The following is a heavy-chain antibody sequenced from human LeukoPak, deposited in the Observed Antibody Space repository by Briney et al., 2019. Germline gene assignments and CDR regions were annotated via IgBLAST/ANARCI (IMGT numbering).Heavy chain of an antibody. CDR1: GFTSSRYG. CDR2: ISYDGSNK. V-gene: IGHV3-30*18. CDR3: AKDYLPQPPSGGGYFDY. Sequence: SGGSLRLSCAASGFTSSRYGMHWVRQAPGKGLEWVAVISYDGSNKYYADSVKGRFTISRDNSKNTLYLQMNSLRAEDTAVYYCAKDYLPQPPSGGGYFDYWGQGTLVTVSS. D-gene: IGHD1-26*01. J-gene: IGHJ4*02.